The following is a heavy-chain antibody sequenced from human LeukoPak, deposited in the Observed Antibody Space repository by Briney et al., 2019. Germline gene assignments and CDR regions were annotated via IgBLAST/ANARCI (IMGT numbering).Heavy chain of an antibody. V-gene: IGHV4-59*01. CDR2: IYYSGST. D-gene: IGHD3-3*01. CDR1: GGSISSYY. Sequence: SETLSLTCTVSGGSISSYYWSWIRQPPGKGLEWIGYIYYSGSTNYNPPLKSRVTISVDTSKNQFSLKLSSVTAADTAVYYCARDRFLEWWFDPWGQGTLVTVSS. J-gene: IGHJ5*02. CDR3: ARDRFLEWWFDP.